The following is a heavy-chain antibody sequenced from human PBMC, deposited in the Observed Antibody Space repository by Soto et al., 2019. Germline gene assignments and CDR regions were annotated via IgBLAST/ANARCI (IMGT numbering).Heavy chain of an antibody. J-gene: IGHJ4*02. Sequence: SETLSLTCTVSGGSISSGGYYWSWIRQHPGKVLEWIGYNYYRGSTSYTPSPKSRFTISVETSKNQFSLKLSFVTAADTAVFFCARGTLYSNESSGYFFAYGGQGTLVTVPS. D-gene: IGHD3-22*01. CDR1: GGSISSGGYY. V-gene: IGHV4-31*03. CDR2: NYYRGST. CDR3: ARGTLYSNESSGYFFAY.